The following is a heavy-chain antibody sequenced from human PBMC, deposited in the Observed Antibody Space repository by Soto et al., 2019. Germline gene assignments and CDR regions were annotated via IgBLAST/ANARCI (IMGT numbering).Heavy chain of an antibody. J-gene: IGHJ4*02. Sequence: QVQLQESGPGLVKPSQTLSLTCTVSGGSISTVNYWWSWIRHSPDMGLEWIGHIYNGGSTYNNPSIGSRVTMAGDTSKNQLSLTLSSVSAADTAVYYGARGPAGDKVDSWGQGTLVTVSS. V-gene: IGHV4-30-4*01. CDR3: ARGPAGDKVDS. CDR2: IYNGGST. D-gene: IGHD7-27*01. CDR1: GGSISTVNYW.